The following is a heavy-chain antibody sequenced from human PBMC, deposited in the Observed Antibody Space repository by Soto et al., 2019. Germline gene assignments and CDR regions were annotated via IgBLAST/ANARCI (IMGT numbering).Heavy chain of an antibody. CDR3: ARLDYYYYLDV. CDR1: GASMTSYY. V-gene: IGHV4-59*12. CDR2: IHYSGST. Sequence: QGQLQEWGPGLVRPSETLSITCTVSGASMTSYYWSWIRQSSGKGLEWIGYIHYSGSTNYNPSLESRVTMSIDTSESQFSLRLRSVTAADTAVYYCARLDYYYYLDVWGKGTAVTVSS. J-gene: IGHJ6*03.